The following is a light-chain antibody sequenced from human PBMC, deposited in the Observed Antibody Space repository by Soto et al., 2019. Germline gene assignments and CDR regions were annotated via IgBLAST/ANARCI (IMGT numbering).Light chain of an antibody. J-gene: IGKJ4*01. CDR1: QSVSSTY. Sequence: EIVLTQSQGTLSLSPGERATLSCRASQSVSSTYLAWYQQKPGQTPRLLIYGASSRATGVPDRFNGSGSGTDFTLTISRLETEDFAVYCCQHLGSSLVAFGGGTKVEVK. CDR3: QHLGSSLVA. CDR2: GAS. V-gene: IGKV3-20*01.